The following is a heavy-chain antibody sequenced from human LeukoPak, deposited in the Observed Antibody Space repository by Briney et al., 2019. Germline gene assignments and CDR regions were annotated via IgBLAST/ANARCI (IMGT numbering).Heavy chain of an antibody. J-gene: IGHJ6*02. CDR2: IRPSGDRT. Sequence: PGGSVRLSCSASGFIFTSYAMTWVRQAPERGLEWVSEIRPSGDRTFYADSVKGRFTISRDNSKSTVSLQIDSLTADDTAVYYCIRYASGSRYEGAVWGQGTTVTVSS. CDR1: GFIFTSYA. V-gene: IGHV3-23*01. D-gene: IGHD3-10*01. CDR3: IRYASGSRYEGAV.